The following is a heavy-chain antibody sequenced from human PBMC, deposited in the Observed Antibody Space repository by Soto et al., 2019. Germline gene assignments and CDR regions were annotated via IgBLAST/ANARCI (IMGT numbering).Heavy chain of an antibody. CDR3: ARPGPTTSYSYTTDV. CDR2: INSDGSTT. J-gene: IGHJ6*02. Sequence: GGSLRLSCAASGFTFSSYWMHWVRQAPGKGLVWVSRINSDGSTTNYADSVKGRFTISRDNAKNTLYLQMSSLRAEDTAVYYCARPGPTTSYSYTTDVWGQGTTVTSP. CDR1: GFTFSSYW. V-gene: IGHV3-74*01. D-gene: IGHD2-2*01.